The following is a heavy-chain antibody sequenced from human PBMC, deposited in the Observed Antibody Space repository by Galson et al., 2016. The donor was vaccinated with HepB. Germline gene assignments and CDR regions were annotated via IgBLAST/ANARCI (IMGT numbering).Heavy chain of an antibody. Sequence: QSGAEVKEPGESLRISCKGSGYSFTTYWITWVRQMPGKGLEWMGIIYPGDSDTRYSPSFQGQVTVSADKSISTAYLQWSSLKASDTAMYYCATLYGITGTTMSVWGQGTLVTVSS. D-gene: IGHD1-7*01. CDR2: IYPGDSDT. V-gene: IGHV5-51*01. CDR3: ATLYGITGTTMSV. J-gene: IGHJ4*02. CDR1: GYSFTTYW.